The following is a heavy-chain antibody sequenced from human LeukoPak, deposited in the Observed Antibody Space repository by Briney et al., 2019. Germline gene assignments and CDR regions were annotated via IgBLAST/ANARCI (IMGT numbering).Heavy chain of an antibody. CDR1: GGSISSHY. Sequence: PSETLSLTCTVSGGSISSHYWSWIRQPPGKGLEWIGSIYYSGSTNYNPSLKSRVTISVDTSKNQFSLKLSSVTAADTAVYYCARDGYYDSSGSSAFDYWGQGTLVTVSS. V-gene: IGHV4-59*11. D-gene: IGHD3-22*01. CDR3: ARDGYYDSSGSSAFDY. J-gene: IGHJ4*02. CDR2: IYYSGST.